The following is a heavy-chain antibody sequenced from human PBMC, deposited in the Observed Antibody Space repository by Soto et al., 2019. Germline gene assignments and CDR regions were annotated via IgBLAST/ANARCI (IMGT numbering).Heavy chain of an antibody. CDR1: GFAFSSYG. Sequence: QAQLVESGGGVVQPGRSLRLSCAAAGFAFSSYGMHWVRQAPGTGLGWVAGRSYDGSLQHYADSVKGRFTISRDNSKNMVLLQMSSLRAEDTAVYYCVSDRGYGHASVPYSWGQGTLVSVSS. J-gene: IGHJ4*02. CDR2: RSYDGSLQ. CDR3: VSDRGYGHASVPYS. D-gene: IGHD5-18*01. V-gene: IGHV3-30*03.